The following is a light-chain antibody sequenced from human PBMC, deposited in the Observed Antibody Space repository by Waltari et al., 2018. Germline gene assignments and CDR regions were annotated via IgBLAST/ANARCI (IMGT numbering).Light chain of an antibody. CDR2: GAY. J-gene: IGKJ2*01. V-gene: IGKV3-20*01. Sequence: VLTQSPGTLSLSPGATANLSCRAGHSLTKKYLAWYQQKPGPAPRLLIYGAYSMAAGIPDRFSGSGSGTDFTLTISRLEPEDSAVYYCQQYGSSIMYTFGQGTKLEIK. CDR3: QQYGSSIMYT. CDR1: HSLTKKY.